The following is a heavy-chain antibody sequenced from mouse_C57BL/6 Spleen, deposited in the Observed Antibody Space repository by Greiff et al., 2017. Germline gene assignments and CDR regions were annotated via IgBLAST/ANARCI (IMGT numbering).Heavy chain of an antibody. Sequence: VQLQQSGAELVKPGASVKMSCKASGYTFTSYCITWVKQRPGQGLEWIGDIYPGSGSTYYNEKFKSKATLTVDTSSSTADMQLSSLTSGDSAVSYCARDLSTRGTTGFAYWGQGTLVTVSA. CDR3: ARDLSTRGTTGFAY. CDR1: GYTFTSYC. D-gene: IGHD2-2*01. CDR2: IYPGSGST. J-gene: IGHJ3*01. V-gene: IGHV1-55*01.